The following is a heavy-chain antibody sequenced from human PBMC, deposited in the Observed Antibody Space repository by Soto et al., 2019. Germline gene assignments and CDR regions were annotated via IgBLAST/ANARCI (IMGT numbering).Heavy chain of an antibody. V-gene: IGHV3-48*01. D-gene: IGHD6-19*01. J-gene: IGHJ4*02. CDR3: AKDSYLGIAVAGTTDY. Sequence: HPGGSLRLSCAASGFTFSSYSMNWVRQAPGKGLEWISYTSGSTTVIHYADSVKGRFTISRDDAKNTLYLQMNSLRAEDTAVYYCAKDSYLGIAVAGTTDYWGQGTLVTVSS. CDR2: TSGSTTVI. CDR1: GFTFSSYS.